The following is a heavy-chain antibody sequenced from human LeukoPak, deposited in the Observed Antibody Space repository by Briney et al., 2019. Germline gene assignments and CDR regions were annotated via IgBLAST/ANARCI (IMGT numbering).Heavy chain of an antibody. J-gene: IGHJ4*02. V-gene: IGHV1-18*01. Sequence: ASVKVSCKASGYTFTSYGISWVRQAPGQGLEWMGWISAYNGNTNYAQNFQGRVTMTTDTPTSTVYMELRSLRSDDTAVYYCARGDKYSSVWYVDYWGQGTLVTVSS. CDR2: ISAYNGNT. D-gene: IGHD6-19*01. CDR1: GYTFTSYG. CDR3: ARGDKYSSVWYVDY.